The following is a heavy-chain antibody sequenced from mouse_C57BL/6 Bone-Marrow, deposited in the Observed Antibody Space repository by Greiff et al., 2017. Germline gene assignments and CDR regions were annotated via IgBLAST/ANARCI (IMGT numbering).Heavy chain of an antibody. V-gene: IGHV1-15*01. J-gene: IGHJ4*01. CDR2: IDPETGGT. CDR1: GYTFTDYE. CDR3: TRFLFRAMDY. D-gene: IGHD6-5*01. Sequence: VQLQQSGAELVRPGASVTLSCKASGYTFTDYEMHWVKQTPVHGLEWIGAIDPETGGTAYNQKFKGKAILTADKSSSTAYMELRSLTSEDSAVYYCTRFLFRAMDYWGQGTSVTVSS.